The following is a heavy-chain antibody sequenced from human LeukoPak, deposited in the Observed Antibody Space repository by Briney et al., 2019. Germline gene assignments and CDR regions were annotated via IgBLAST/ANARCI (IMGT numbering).Heavy chain of an antibody. CDR2: IWYDGSNK. V-gene: IGHV3-33*06. J-gene: IGHJ4*02. D-gene: IGHD3-9*01. CDR3: AKDALALRYFDWLPRSYFDY. CDR1: GFTFSSYG. Sequence: PGGSLRLSCAASGFTFSSYGMHGVRQAPGKGLEWVAVIWYDGSNKYYADSVKGRFTISRDNSKNTLYLQMNSLRAEDTAVYYCAKDALALRYFDWLPRSYFDYWGQGTLVTVSS.